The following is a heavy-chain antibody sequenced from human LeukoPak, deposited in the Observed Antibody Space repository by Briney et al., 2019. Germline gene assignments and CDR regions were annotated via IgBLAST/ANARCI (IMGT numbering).Heavy chain of an antibody. Sequence: SVKVSCKASGGSFSDYSISWVRQAPGQGLEWMGRIITILDSAHYAQKFQGRFTITADKSTTTVYMELSSLRSDDTAVYYCVRSGYDYDWFDPWGQGTLVTVSS. CDR3: VRSGYDYDWFDP. J-gene: IGHJ5*02. CDR2: IITILDSA. D-gene: IGHD5-12*01. CDR1: GGSFSDYS. V-gene: IGHV1-69*08.